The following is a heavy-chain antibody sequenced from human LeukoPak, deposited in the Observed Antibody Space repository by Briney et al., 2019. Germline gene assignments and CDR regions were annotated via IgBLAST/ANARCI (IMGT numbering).Heavy chain of an antibody. Sequence: PGGSLRLSCAASGFTFSSYGMHWVRQAPGKGLEWVAVISYDGSNKYYADSVKGRFTISRDNAKNSLYLQMNSLGAEDTALYYCAKDIAATGEGYFDYWGQGTLVTVSS. D-gene: IGHD7-27*01. CDR1: GFTFSSYG. J-gene: IGHJ4*02. CDR3: AKDIAATGEGYFDY. V-gene: IGHV3-30*18. CDR2: ISYDGSNK.